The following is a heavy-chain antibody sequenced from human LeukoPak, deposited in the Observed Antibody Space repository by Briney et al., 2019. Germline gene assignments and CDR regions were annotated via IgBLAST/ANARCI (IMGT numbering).Heavy chain of an antibody. CDR1: GYSFTSYW. V-gene: IGHV5-51*01. J-gene: IGHJ5*02. CDR3: ACRDLTSTWSFP. Sequence: GESLKISCQGFGYSFTSYWIGWVRQMPGKGMEWMGVIYPGDSRIRYNPSFQGQVTISVDKSISTAYLQWVSLKASDTAMYYCACRDLTSTWSFPWGQGALVTVSS. CDR2: IYPGDSRI. D-gene: IGHD6-13*01.